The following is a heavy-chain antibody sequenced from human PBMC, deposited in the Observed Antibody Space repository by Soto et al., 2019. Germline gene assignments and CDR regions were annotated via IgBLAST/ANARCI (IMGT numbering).Heavy chain of an antibody. Sequence: GGSLRLSCAASGFTFSGSAMHWVRQASGKGLEWVGRIRSKANSYATAYAASVKGRFTISRDDSKNTAYLQMNSLKTEDTAVYYCTSTYYYDSSGYYHDGLDYWGQGTLVTVSS. D-gene: IGHD3-22*01. CDR3: TSTYYYDSSGYYHDGLDY. CDR2: IRSKANSYAT. J-gene: IGHJ4*02. V-gene: IGHV3-73*01. CDR1: GFTFSGSA.